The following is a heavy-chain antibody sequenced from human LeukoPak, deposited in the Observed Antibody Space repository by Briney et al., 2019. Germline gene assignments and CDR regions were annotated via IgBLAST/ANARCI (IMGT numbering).Heavy chain of an antibody. J-gene: IGHJ4*02. V-gene: IGHV3-7*01. CDR2: IKQDGSEK. CDR1: GFTFTNFA. CDR3: VRDGGLQVAAAF. D-gene: IGHD6-13*01. Sequence: GGSLRLSCAASGFTFTNFAMSWVRQTPEKGLEWVANIKQDGSEKYYVDSVKGRFTISRDNAKNSLYLQMNSLRAEDTAVYYCVRDGGLQVAAAFWGRGTLVTVSS.